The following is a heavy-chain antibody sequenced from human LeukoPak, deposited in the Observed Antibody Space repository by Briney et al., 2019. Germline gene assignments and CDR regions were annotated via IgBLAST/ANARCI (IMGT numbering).Heavy chain of an antibody. Sequence: SETLSLTCAVYGGSFSGYYWSWIRQPPGKGLEWIGEINHSGSTNYNPSLKSRVTISVDTSKNQFSLKLSSVTAADTAVYYCARHEGSYDSSGSQSEPYWFDPWGQGTLVTVSS. CDR2: INHSGST. V-gene: IGHV4-34*01. J-gene: IGHJ5*02. CDR1: GGSFSGYY. D-gene: IGHD3-22*01. CDR3: ARHEGSYDSSGSQSEPYWFDP.